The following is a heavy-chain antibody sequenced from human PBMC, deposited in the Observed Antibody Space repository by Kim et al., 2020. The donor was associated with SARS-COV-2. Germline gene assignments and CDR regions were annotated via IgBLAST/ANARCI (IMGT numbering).Heavy chain of an antibody. D-gene: IGHD2-15*01. CDR3: ARGDAGWVDY. V-gene: IGHV4-34*01. Sequence: SETLSLTCAVYGGSFSGYYWSWIRQPPGKGLEWIGEINHSGSTNYNPSLKSRVTISVDTSKNQFSLKLSSVTAADTAVYYCARGDAGWVDYWGQGTLVTVSS. CDR1: GGSFSGYY. J-gene: IGHJ4*02. CDR2: INHSGST.